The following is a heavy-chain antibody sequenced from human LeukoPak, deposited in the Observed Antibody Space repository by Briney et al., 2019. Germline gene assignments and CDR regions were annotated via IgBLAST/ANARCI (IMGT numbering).Heavy chain of an antibody. CDR2: MYYGGST. CDR3: ARGSSRWDS. CDR1: GDSITDGY. V-gene: IGHV4-59*01. Sequence: SETLSLTCTVSGDSITDGYWSWIRQPPGKGLEWIGYMYYGGSTNYNPSFKSRVTISEDTSKNHFSLELKSVTAADTAVYFCARGSSRWDSWGRGTLVTVSS. J-gene: IGHJ4*02. D-gene: IGHD6-13*01.